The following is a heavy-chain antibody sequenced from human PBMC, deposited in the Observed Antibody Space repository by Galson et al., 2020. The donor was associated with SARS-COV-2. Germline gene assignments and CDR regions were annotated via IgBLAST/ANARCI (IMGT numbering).Heavy chain of an antibody. CDR1: GDSISSNSYH. CDR3: ERQYGSTYDY. D-gene: IGHD2-15*01. J-gene: IGHJ4*02. V-gene: IGHV4-39*01. Sequence: SETLSLTCTVSGDSISSNSYHWGWIRQPPGKGLEWIGCIYYSGTTYYNPSLKSRVTISVDTSKNQFSLKVNSVTAADTAFYYCERQYGSTYDYWGLGTLVTVSS. CDR2: IYYSGTT.